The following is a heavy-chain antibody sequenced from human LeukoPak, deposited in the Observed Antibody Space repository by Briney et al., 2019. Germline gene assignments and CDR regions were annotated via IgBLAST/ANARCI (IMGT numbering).Heavy chain of an antibody. CDR3: ARDSLGYCSSTSCHLDY. Sequence: GGSLRLSCAASGFIFSSYEMSWVRQAPGKGLEWVSYISSSGRTMYYADSVKGRFTISRDDAKNSLYLQMNSLRAEDTAVYYCARDSLGYCSSTSCHLDYWGQGTLVTVSS. CDR2: ISSSGRTM. CDR1: GFIFSSYE. J-gene: IGHJ4*02. D-gene: IGHD2-2*01. V-gene: IGHV3-48*03.